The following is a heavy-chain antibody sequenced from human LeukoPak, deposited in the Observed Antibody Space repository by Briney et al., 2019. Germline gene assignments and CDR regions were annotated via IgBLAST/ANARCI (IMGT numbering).Heavy chain of an antibody. CDR2: ISAYNGNT. J-gene: IGHJ5*02. CDR3: ARDLGWHSSSWFDP. D-gene: IGHD5-18*01. V-gene: IGHV1-18*01. CDR1: GYTFTSYG. Sequence: ASVKVSCKASGYTFTSYGISWVRQAPGQGLEWMGWISAYNGNTNYARKLQGRVTMTTDTSTSTAYMELRSLRSDDTAVYYCARDLGWHSSSWFDPWGQGTLVTVSS.